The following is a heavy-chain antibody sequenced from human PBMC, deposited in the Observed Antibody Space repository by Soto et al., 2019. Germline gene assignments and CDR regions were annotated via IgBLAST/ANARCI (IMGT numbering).Heavy chain of an antibody. V-gene: IGHV4-31*03. J-gene: IGHJ6*02. D-gene: IGHD1-26*01. Sequence: SETLSLTCSVSGGSFSSDSFIWSWVRQFPGKGLEWIGYINYSGTTYYNPSLRSRITMSVDTSKNQFSLNLSSVTAADTAVYYCARDHKWDGMDVWGQGTTVTVS. CDR3: ARDHKWDGMDV. CDR2: INYSGTT. CDR1: GGSFSSDSFI.